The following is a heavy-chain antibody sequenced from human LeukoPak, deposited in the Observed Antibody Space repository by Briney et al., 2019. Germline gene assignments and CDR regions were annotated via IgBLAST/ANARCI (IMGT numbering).Heavy chain of an antibody. CDR1: GFTVSSNY. J-gene: IGHJ6*02. CDR3: ARHDYGDYGYYGMDV. D-gene: IGHD4-17*01. V-gene: IGHV4-34*01. Sequence: GSLRLSCAASGFTVSSNYMSWIRQPPGKGLEWIGEINHSGSTNYNPSLKSRVTISVDTSKNQFSLKLSSVTAADTAVYYCARHDYGDYGYYGMDVWGQGTTVTVSS. CDR2: INHSGST.